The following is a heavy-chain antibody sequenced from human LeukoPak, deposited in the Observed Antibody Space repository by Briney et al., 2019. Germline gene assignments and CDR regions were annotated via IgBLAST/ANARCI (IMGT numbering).Heavy chain of an antibody. V-gene: IGHV1-24*01. Sequence: ASVTVSFTVSGYTLTELSMHWVRQAPGKGLEWMGGFDPEDGETIYAQKFQGRVTMTEDTSTDTAYMELSSLRSEDTAVYYCARGAVAGTAQFPSIDSWGQGTLVAVS. CDR3: ARGAVAGTAQFPSIDS. D-gene: IGHD6-19*01. CDR1: GYTLTELS. CDR2: FDPEDGET. J-gene: IGHJ4*02.